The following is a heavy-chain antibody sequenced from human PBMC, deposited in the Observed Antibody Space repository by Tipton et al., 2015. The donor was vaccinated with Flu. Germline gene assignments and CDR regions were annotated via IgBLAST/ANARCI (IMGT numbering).Heavy chain of an antibody. J-gene: IGHJ6*02. V-gene: IGHV3-7*01. Sequence: SLRLSCAASGFTFNNYWMSWVRQAPGKGLEWVANIKQDGSEKYYVDSAKGRFSISRDNAKTSLYLQMNSLRGEDTAVYYCARVGHCPNGVCHHYYLYYGLDVWGQGPTVTVSS. D-gene: IGHD2-8*01. CDR2: IKQDGSEK. CDR3: ARVGHCPNGVCHHYYLYYGLDV. CDR1: GFTFNNYW.